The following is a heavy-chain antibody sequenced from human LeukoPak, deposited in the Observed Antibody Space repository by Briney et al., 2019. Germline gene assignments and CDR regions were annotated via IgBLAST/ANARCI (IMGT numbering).Heavy chain of an antibody. J-gene: IGHJ3*02. CDR2: MNPNSGNI. V-gene: IGHV1-8*01. Sequence: ASVKVSCKASGYTFTSYDIHCVRQATGQGLEWMGWMNPNSGNIGYTQKLQGRVTMTRNTSIRTAHMELSSLRSEDTAVYYCARASDRVTAKVRDDISGQGTMVTVSS. CDR1: GYTFTSYD. D-gene: IGHD5-18*01. CDR3: ARASDRVTAKVRDDI.